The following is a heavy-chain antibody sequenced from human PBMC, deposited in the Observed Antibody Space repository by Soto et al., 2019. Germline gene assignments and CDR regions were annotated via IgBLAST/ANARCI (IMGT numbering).Heavy chain of an antibody. CDR1: GYPFTSYG. V-gene: IGHV1-18*01. D-gene: IGHD2-21*01. J-gene: IGHJ6*02. Sequence: QVQLVQSGVEVKNPGASVRVSCKASGYPFTSYGISWVRQAPGQGLEWMGWISIYNGNTNYARELQGRVTMTPDTSTSTAYMGLRGLRSDDTAVYYCARGFLSVVAYYYYGLDAWGQETTVIVSS. CDR3: ARGFLSVVAYYYYGLDA. CDR2: ISIYNGNT.